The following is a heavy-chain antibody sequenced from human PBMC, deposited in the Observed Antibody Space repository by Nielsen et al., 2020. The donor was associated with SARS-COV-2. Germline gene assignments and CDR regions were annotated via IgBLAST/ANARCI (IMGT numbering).Heavy chain of an antibody. D-gene: IGHD2-15*01. CDR2: IIPILGIA. J-gene: IGHJ6*02. CDR3: ARTVVAATYYYGMDV. V-gene: IGHV1-69*04. CDR1: GGTFSSYA. Sequence: SVKVSCKASGGTFSSYAISWVRQAPGQGLEWMGRIIPILGIANYAQKFQGRVTITADKSTSTAYMELSSLRSEDTAVYYCARTVVAATYYYGMDVWGQGTTVTVSS.